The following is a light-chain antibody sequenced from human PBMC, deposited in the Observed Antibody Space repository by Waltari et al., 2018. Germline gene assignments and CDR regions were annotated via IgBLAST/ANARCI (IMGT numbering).Light chain of an antibody. CDR1: SSGVGRYNL. CDR3: CSYAGAV. Sequence: QSALTQPAPVSGSPGQSITISCTGTSSGVGRYNLVSWYQQHPGKAPKLMIYAGSKRPPGVSKRFSGSKSGNTASRTISGLQAEDEADYYCCSYAGAVFGGGTKLTIL. CDR2: AGS. J-gene: IGLJ3*02. V-gene: IGLV2-23*01.